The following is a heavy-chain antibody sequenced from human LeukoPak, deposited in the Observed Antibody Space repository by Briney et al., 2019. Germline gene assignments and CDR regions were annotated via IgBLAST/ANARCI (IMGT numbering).Heavy chain of an antibody. V-gene: IGHV3-74*01. CDR2: INSDGSWT. D-gene: IGHD2-15*01. CDR1: GNYW. Sequence: GGSLRLSCAASGNYWMHWVRQAPGKGLVWVSHINSDGSWTSYADSVKGRFTTSRDNSKNTLYLQMNSLRAEDTAVYYCAKDTAVVTPRCFDYWGQGALATVSS. CDR3: AKDTAVVTPRCFDY. J-gene: IGHJ4*02.